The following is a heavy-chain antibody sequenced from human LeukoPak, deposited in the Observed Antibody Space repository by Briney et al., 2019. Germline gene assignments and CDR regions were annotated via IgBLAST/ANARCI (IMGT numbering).Heavy chain of an antibody. D-gene: IGHD6-19*01. Sequence: GGSLRLSCAASGFTFDDYAMHWVRQAPGKGLEWVSGISWNSGSIGYAYSVKGRFTISRDNAKNSLYLQMNSLRAEDVALYYCAKATPGIAVAGSFDYWGQGTLVTVSS. V-gene: IGHV3-9*03. CDR1: GFTFDDYA. J-gene: IGHJ4*02. CDR3: AKATPGIAVAGSFDY. CDR2: ISWNSGSI.